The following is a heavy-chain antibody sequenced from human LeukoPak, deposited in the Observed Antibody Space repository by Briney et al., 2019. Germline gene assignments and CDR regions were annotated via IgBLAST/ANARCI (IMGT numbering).Heavy chain of an antibody. CDR1: GYTLTELS. V-gene: IGHV1-69*05. J-gene: IGHJ4*02. CDR2: IIPIFGTA. CDR3: ARGYSGSWRPYDY. D-gene: IGHD1-26*01. Sequence: SVKVSCKVSGYTLTELSMHWVRQAPGKGLEWMGGIIPIFGTANYAQKFQGRVTITTDESTSTAYMELSSLRSEDTAVYYCARGYSGSWRPYDYWGQGTLVTVSS.